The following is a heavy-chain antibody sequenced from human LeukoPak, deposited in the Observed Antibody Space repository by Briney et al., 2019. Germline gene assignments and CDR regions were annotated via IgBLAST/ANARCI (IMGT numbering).Heavy chain of an antibody. D-gene: IGHD6-19*01. CDR2: INSDGSST. Sequence: GGSLRLSCAASGFTFSSYWMHWVRQAPGKGLVWVSRINSDGSSTSYADSVKGRFTISRDNAKNTLYLQMNSLRAEDTAVYYCARGLNKQWLVHGGGYYFDYWGQGTLVTVSS. CDR1: GFTFSSYW. J-gene: IGHJ4*02. V-gene: IGHV3-74*01. CDR3: ARGLNKQWLVHGGGYYFDY.